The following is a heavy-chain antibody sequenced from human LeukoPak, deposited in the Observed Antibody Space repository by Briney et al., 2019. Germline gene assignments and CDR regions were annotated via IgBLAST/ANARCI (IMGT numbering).Heavy chain of an antibody. V-gene: IGHV4-59*08. D-gene: IGHD3-10*01. Sequence: SETLSLTCTVSGGSISGHYWSWIRQPPGTGLEWIAYIQYGGSTNYNPSLKSRVTISVDTSRNQFSLDVKSVTAADTAVYFCARQAGGFEEFTVSPRYAMDVWGQGTTVAVSS. J-gene: IGHJ6*02. CDR3: ARQAGGFEEFTVSPRYAMDV. CDR1: GGSISGHY. CDR2: IQYGGST.